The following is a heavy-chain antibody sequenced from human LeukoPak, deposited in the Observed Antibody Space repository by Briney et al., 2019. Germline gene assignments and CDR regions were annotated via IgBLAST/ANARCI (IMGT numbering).Heavy chain of an antibody. CDR1: GFTFSSYS. CDR3: ASRRGAVAGGIDY. D-gene: IGHD6-19*01. J-gene: IGHJ4*02. V-gene: IGHV3-21*01. CDR2: ISSSSSYI. Sequence: GGSLRLSCAASGFTFSSYSMNWVRQAPGKGLEWVSSISSSSSYICYADSLKGRFTISRDNAKNPLYLQMNSLRAEDTAVYYCASRRGAVAGGIDYWGQGTLVTVSS.